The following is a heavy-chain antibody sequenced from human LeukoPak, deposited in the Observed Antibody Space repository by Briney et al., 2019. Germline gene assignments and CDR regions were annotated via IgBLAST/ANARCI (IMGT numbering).Heavy chain of an antibody. CDR1: GFTFDDYG. CDR3: ASGKYNYDSSGYYYFDY. D-gene: IGHD3-22*01. Sequence: GGSLRLSCAASGFTFDDYGMRWVRQAPGKGLECVSGINWNGGSTGYADSVKGRFTISRDNAKNSLYLQMNSLRAEDTALYYYASGKYNYDSSGYYYFDYWGQGTLVTVSS. J-gene: IGHJ4*02. CDR2: INWNGGST. V-gene: IGHV3-20*04.